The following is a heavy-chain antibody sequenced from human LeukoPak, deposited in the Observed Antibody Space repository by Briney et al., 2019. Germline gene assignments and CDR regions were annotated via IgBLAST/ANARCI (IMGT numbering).Heavy chain of an antibody. CDR1: GGSISSKRYN. J-gene: IGHJ4*01. CDR2: IYYSGST. Sequence: PSETLSLTCTVSGGSISSKRYNWVWIRQSPGKGLEWIGSIYYSGSTYYNPSLKSRVTISVDTSKNQFSLELSSVTAADPALYYCARGYYDVLTGHPKNFQYWDHGTLVTVSS. V-gene: IGHV4-39*07. D-gene: IGHD3-9*01. CDR3: ARGYYDVLTGHPKNFQY.